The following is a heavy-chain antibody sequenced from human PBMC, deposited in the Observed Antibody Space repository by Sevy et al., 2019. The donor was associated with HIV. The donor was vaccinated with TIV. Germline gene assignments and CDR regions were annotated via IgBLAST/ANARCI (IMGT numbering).Heavy chain of an antibody. J-gene: IGHJ4*02. CDR3: ARDGGGDYFDY. CDR2: ISYDGRNG. CDR1: GFSFRRYA. V-gene: IGHV3-30*04. D-gene: IGHD3-10*01. Sequence: GESLKISCEASGFSFRRYAMHWVRQAPGKGLEWLTVISYDGRNGYYVDSVKGRFTISRDNSKNTLYLQMNSLRPEDTAIYYCARDGGGDYFDYWGQGTLVTVSS.